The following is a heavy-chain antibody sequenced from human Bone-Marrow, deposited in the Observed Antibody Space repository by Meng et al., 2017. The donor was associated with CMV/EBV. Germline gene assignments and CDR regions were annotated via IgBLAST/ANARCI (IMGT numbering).Heavy chain of an antibody. Sequence: QVQLQQWGAGLLKPSETLSLTCRVYDGSFSGYYWNWIRHSPGRGLEWIGEVNHRGSTTYNPSFKSRVTISVDTSKNQFSLKLNSVTAADTAIYYCARASLYPSGCFESWGQGTLVTVSS. CDR1: DGSFSGYY. CDR2: VNHRGST. D-gene: IGHD2-15*01. CDR3: ARASLYPSGCFES. J-gene: IGHJ4*02. V-gene: IGHV4-34*02.